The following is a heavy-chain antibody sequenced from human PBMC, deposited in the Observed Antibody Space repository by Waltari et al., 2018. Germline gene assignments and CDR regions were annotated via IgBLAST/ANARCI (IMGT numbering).Heavy chain of an antibody. D-gene: IGHD1-26*01. V-gene: IGHV4-61*09. CDR1: GGSISSGSYY. J-gene: IGHJ4*02. CDR2: LYTSGST. Sequence: QVQLQESGPGLVKPSQTLSLTCTVSGGSISSGSYYWSWSRQPAGKGLEWIGYLYTSGSTNYNPALKSRVTISVDTSKNQFALKLSSVTAADTAVYYCARDPPDPSGGYWGQGTLVTVSS. CDR3: ARDPPDPSGGY.